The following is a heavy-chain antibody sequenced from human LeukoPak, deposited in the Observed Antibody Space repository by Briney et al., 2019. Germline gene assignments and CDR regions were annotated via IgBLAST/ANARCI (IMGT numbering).Heavy chain of an antibody. Sequence: PSETLSLTCGVSGYSISSGYYWGWIRQPPGKGLEWIGSIYYTGSTYYNPSLKSRVTILLDTSKNQFSLKLSSVTAADTAVYYFAKRSGYHVYGYWGQGILVTV. CDR1: GYSISSGYY. D-gene: IGHD5/OR15-5a*01. CDR3: AKRSGYHVYGY. CDR2: IYYTGST. V-gene: IGHV4-38-2*01. J-gene: IGHJ4*02.